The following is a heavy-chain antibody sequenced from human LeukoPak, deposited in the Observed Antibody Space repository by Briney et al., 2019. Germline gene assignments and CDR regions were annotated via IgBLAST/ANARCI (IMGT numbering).Heavy chain of an antibody. CDR1: GFTFSNYA. V-gene: IGHV3-30*04. D-gene: IGHD6-19*01. J-gene: IGHJ5*02. CDR3: ARGGIAVAGIDFRWFDP. Sequence: GGSLRLSCAASGFTFSNYAMYWVRQAPGKGLEWVAVISYDGSNKYYADSVKGRFTISRDNSKNTLYLQMNSLRVEDTAVYYCARGGIAVAGIDFRWFDPWGQGTLVTVSS. CDR2: ISYDGSNK.